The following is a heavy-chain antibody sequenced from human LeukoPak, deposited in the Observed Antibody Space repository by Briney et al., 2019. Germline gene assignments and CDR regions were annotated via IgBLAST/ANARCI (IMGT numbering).Heavy chain of an antibody. J-gene: IGHJ4*02. Sequence: SETLSLTCAVSGGSIGSSNYYWGWIRQPPGKGLEWIGSIYYSGSTYYNSSLKSRVTISVDTSKNQFSLKLSSVTAADTAVYYCAGTMESESFSTFDYWGQGTLVTVSS. CDR1: GGSIGSSNYY. CDR3: AGTMESESFSTFDY. D-gene: IGHD1-26*01. CDR2: IYYSGST. V-gene: IGHV4-39*07.